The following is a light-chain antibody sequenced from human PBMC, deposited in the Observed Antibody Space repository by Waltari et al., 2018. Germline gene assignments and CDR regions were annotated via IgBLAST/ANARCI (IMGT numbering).Light chain of an antibody. CDR1: QSISGY. V-gene: IGKV1-39*01. CDR2: ATS. Sequence: DIQITHSHSHLSASVRDRVNITCRASQSISGYLNWYQQKPGKVPKVLIYATSSLQSGVPSRFSGSGSGTDVTLTITSLQPEDLATYYCQQSYRTPPLTFGGGTKVEIK. J-gene: IGKJ4*01. CDR3: QQSYRTPPLT.